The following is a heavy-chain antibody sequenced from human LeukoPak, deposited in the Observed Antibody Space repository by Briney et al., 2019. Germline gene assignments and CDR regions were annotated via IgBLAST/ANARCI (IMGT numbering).Heavy chain of an antibody. CDR3: ARDFGITWAQYYFDY. CDR1: GYTFSSYA. CDR2: INAYNGNT. D-gene: IGHD3-10*01. Sequence: ASVKVSCKASGYTFSSYAISWVRQAPGQGLEWMGWINAYNGNTNYAQNLQDRVTMTTDTSTSTAYMELRSLRSDDTALYYCARDFGITWAQYYFDYWGQGTLVTVSS. V-gene: IGHV1-18*01. J-gene: IGHJ4*02.